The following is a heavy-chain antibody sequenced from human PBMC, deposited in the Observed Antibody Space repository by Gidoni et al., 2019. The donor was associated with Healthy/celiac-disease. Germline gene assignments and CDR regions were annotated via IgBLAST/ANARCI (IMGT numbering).Heavy chain of an antibody. D-gene: IGHD6-13*01. J-gene: IGHJ6*02. CDR2: ISSSGSTI. Sequence: EVQLVESGGGLVQPGGSLRLSCAASGFTFSSYEMNWVRQAPGKGLEWVSYISSSGSTIYYADSVKGRFTISRDNAKNSLYLQMNSLRAEDTAVYYCARDRTSSSSWYYYYYGMDVWGQGTTVTVSS. CDR1: GFTFSSYE. V-gene: IGHV3-48*03. CDR3: ARDRTSSSSWYYYYYGMDV.